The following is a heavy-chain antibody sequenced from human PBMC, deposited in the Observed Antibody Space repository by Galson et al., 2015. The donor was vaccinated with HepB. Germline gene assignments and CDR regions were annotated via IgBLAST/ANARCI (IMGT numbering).Heavy chain of an antibody. CDR1: GYSISSGYY. J-gene: IGHJ4*02. Sequence: TLSLTCAVSGYSISSGYYWGWIRQPPGKGLEWIGSIYHSGSTYYNPSLKSRVTISVDTSKNQFSLKLSSVTAADTAVYYCARDFGPATITGFDYWGQGTLVTVSS. CDR2: IYHSGST. CDR3: ARDFGPATITGFDY. D-gene: IGHD5-12*01. V-gene: IGHV4-38-2*02.